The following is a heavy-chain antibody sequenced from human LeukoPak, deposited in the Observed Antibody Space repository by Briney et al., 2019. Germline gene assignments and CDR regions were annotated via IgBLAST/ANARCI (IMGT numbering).Heavy chain of an antibody. CDR2: ISYDGSNK. J-gene: IGHJ4*02. CDR3: ARGGGGYFDY. CDR1: RFTFSTYG. V-gene: IGHV3-33*08. D-gene: IGHD3-16*01. Sequence: GGSLRLSCAASRFTFSTYGMNWVRQAPGKGLEWVAVISYDGSNKYYADSVKGRFTISRDNSKNTLYLQMNSLRAEDTAVYYCARGGGGYFDYWGQGTLVTVSS.